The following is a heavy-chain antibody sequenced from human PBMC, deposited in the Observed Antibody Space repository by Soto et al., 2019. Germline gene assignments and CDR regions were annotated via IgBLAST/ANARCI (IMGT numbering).Heavy chain of an antibody. V-gene: IGHV1-18*01. Sequence: QVKLVQSGAEVKKPGASVKVSCKTSGYTFSSYGFSWVRQAPGQGLEWIGWISGYNGNTNYAQRLQGRVTMTTDTSTSTDYMELRSLRSDDTAVYYCASEGQRGYWGQGTLVTDSS. J-gene: IGHJ4*02. CDR1: GYTFSSYG. CDR2: ISGYNGNT. CDR3: ASEGQRGY. D-gene: IGHD6-25*01.